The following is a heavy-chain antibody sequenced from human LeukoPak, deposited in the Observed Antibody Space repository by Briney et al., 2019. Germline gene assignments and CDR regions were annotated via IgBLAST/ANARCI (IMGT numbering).Heavy chain of an antibody. V-gene: IGHV3-23*01. CDR3: ARGSGSSGWYRDYYYYMDV. Sequence: GGSLRLSCAASGFTFSSYAMSWVRQAPGKGLEWVSAISGSGGSTYYADSVKGRFTISRDNSKNTLYLQMNSLRAEDTALYYCARGSGSSGWYRDYYYYMDVWGKGTTVTVSS. CDR2: ISGSGGST. J-gene: IGHJ6*03. CDR1: GFTFSSYA. D-gene: IGHD6-19*01.